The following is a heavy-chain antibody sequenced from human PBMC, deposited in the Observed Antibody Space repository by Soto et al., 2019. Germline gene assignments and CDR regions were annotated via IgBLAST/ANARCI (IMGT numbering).Heavy chain of an antibody. CDR1: GFSLSTDDVG. V-gene: IGHV2-5*02. CDR3: ARSKYSISSFDY. Sequence: SGPTLVNPTQTLTLTCTFSGFSLSTDDVGVGWIRQPSGKALAWLAVIYWDDDKRYSPSLKSRLTITKDTSKNQVLLTMTNMDPVDTATYFCARSKYSISSFDYWGQGALVTVSS. CDR2: IYWDDDK. J-gene: IGHJ4*02. D-gene: IGHD6-6*01.